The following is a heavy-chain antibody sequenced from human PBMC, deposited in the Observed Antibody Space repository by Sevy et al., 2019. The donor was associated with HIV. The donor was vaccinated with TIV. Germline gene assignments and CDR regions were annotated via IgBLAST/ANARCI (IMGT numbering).Heavy chain of an antibody. CDR1: GGSISSSSYY. CDR3: ARHASVLRFLEWLFDY. J-gene: IGHJ4*02. D-gene: IGHD3-3*01. V-gene: IGHV4-39*01. CDR2: IYYSGST. Sequence: SETLSLTCTVSGGSISSSSYYWGWIRQPPGKGLEWIGSIYYSGSTYYNPSLKSRVTISADTSKNQFSLKLSSVTAADTAVYYCARHASVLRFLEWLFDYWGQGTLVTVSS.